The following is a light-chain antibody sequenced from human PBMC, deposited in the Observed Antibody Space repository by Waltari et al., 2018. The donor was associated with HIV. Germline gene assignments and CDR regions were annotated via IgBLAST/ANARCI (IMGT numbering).Light chain of an antibody. CDR3: QQSYKSPWT. J-gene: IGKJ1*01. Sequence: IDCWSSQSLLYRSDNKNYLSWFQQKPGQPPKLLIYWASTRGSGVPARFSASGSGTNFTLTISSLQAEDVATYYCQQSYKSPWTFGQGTKV. CDR1: QSLLYRSDNKNY. CDR2: WAS. V-gene: IGKV4-1*01.